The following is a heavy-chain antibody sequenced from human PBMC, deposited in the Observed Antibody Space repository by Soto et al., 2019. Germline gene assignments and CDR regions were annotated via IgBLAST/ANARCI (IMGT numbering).Heavy chain of an antibody. D-gene: IGHD2-2*01. Sequence: GGSLRLSCVASGFTFSSYGMHWVRQAPGKGLEWVAVISYDGSNKYYADSVKGRFTISRDNSKNTLYLQMNSLRAEDTAVYYCAKDRGIVVVPAAINWFDPWGQGTLVTVSS. V-gene: IGHV3-30*18. CDR2: ISYDGSNK. CDR1: GFTFSSYG. J-gene: IGHJ5*02. CDR3: AKDRGIVVVPAAINWFDP.